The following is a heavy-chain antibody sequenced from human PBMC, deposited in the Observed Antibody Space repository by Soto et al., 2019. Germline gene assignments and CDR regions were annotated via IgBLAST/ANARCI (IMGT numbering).Heavy chain of an antibody. Sequence: EVQLLESGRGLVRPGGSLRLSCAASGFTFSSYAMSWVRQAPGKGLEWVSAISGSGGNTYYADSVKGRFTISRDNSKNMLNLQMNSLRAEDTAVYYCAKDDGDHAYWGQGTLVTVSS. CDR2: ISGSGGNT. CDR3: AKDDGDHAY. CDR1: GFTFSSYA. J-gene: IGHJ4*02. V-gene: IGHV3-23*01. D-gene: IGHD4-17*01.